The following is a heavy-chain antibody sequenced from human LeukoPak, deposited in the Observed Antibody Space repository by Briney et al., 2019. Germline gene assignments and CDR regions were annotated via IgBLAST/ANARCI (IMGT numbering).Heavy chain of an antibody. V-gene: IGHV3-74*01. CDR2: IRNEGTST. CDR3: ARARYDYRLPVDP. D-gene: IGHD5-12*01. CDR1: GFTLSNYW. J-gene: IGHJ5*02. Sequence: GGSLRLSCAASGFTLSNYWMHWVRPAPGKGLVWVSHIRNEGTSTSYADSVKGRFTISRDNAKNTLYLQMNSLRDDDTAVYYCARARYDYRLPVDPWGQGTLVTVSS.